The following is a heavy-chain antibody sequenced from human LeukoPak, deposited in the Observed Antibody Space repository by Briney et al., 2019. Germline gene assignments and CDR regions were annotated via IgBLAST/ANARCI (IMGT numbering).Heavy chain of an antibody. V-gene: IGHV3-53*01. Sequence: PGGSLRLSCAASGITVSSNYMSWVRQAPGKGPEWVSIIYSDGTTHYTDSVKGRFTISRDNSKNTLYLQMDSLRAEDTAVYYCAKLQSDGLRTYYGMDVWGQGTTVTVSS. D-gene: IGHD4-23*01. CDR3: AKLQSDGLRTYYGMDV. J-gene: IGHJ6*02. CDR2: IYSDGTT. CDR1: GITVSSNY.